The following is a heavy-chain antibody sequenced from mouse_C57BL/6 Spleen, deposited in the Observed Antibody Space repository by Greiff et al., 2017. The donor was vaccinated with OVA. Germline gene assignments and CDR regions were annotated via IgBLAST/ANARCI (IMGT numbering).Heavy chain of an antibody. J-gene: IGHJ2*01. CDR3: TREGYYDYDGYYFDY. CDR2: ISSGGDYI. Sequence: EVQLVESGEGLVKPGGSLKLSCAASGFTFSSYAMSWVRQTPEKRLEWVAYISSGGDYIYYADTVKGRFTISRDNARNTLYLQMSSLKSEDTAMYYCTREGYYDYDGYYFDYWGQGTTLTVSS. V-gene: IGHV5-9-1*02. D-gene: IGHD2-4*01. CDR1: GFTFSSYA.